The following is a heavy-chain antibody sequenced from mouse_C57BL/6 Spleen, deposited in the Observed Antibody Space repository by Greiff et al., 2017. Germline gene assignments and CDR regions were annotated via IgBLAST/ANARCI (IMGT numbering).Heavy chain of an antibody. D-gene: IGHD2-4*01. V-gene: IGHV5-12*01. CDR3: ARGGYDYDFWYFDV. CDR1: GFTFSDYY. J-gene: IGHJ1*03. Sequence: EVQLVESGGGLVQPGGSLKLSCAASGFTFSDYYMYWVRQTPEKRLAWVAYISNGGGSTYYPDTVKGRFTISRDNAKNTLYLQMSRRKSEDTAMYYCARGGYDYDFWYFDVWGTGTTVTVSS. CDR2: ISNGGGST.